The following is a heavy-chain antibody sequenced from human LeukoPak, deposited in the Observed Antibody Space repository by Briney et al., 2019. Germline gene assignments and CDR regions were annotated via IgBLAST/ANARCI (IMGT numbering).Heavy chain of an antibody. J-gene: IGHJ4*02. CDR1: GFTFSSYG. CDR2: IWYDGSNK. D-gene: IGHD5-24*01. V-gene: IGHV3-33*01. CDR3: ARSNRDGYGSAVWD. Sequence: GGSLRLSCAASGFTFSSYGMHWVRQAPGKGLEWVAVIWYDGSNKCYADSVKGRFTISRDNSKNTLYLQMNSLRAEDTAVYYCARSNRDGYGSAVWDWGQGTLVTVSS.